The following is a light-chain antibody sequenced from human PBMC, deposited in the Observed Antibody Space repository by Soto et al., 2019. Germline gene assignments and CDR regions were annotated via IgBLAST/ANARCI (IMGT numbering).Light chain of an antibody. V-gene: IGLV1-47*01. CDR2: RND. J-gene: IGLJ1*01. CDR1: NSRSGSNY. Sequence: QSVLPQPPSASGTPGQRVTISCSTSNSRSGSNYVYWYQQLPGTAPKLLIYRNDQRPSGVPDRFSGSKSGTSASLAISGLRSEDEADYSGAKWKDSRKVYVSGTGTKVTV. CDR3: AKWKDSRKVYV.